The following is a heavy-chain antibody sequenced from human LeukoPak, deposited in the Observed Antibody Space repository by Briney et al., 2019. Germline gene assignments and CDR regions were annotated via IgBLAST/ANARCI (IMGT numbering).Heavy chain of an antibody. Sequence: SVKVSCKASGGTLSSYAISWVRQAPGQGLEWMGRIIPIFGIANYAQKFQGRVTITADKSTSTAYMELSSLRSEDTAVYYCARSQAVAGTHPYYFDYWGQGTLVTVSS. V-gene: IGHV1-69*04. J-gene: IGHJ4*02. CDR2: IIPIFGIA. CDR3: ARSQAVAGTHPYYFDY. D-gene: IGHD6-19*01. CDR1: GGTLSSYA.